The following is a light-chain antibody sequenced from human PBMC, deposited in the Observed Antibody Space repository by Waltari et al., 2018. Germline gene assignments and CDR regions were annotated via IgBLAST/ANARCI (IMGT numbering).Light chain of an antibody. CDR1: NIGRIN. V-gene: IGLV3-21*01. Sequence: SYVLTQPPSVSVAPGQTARITCGGNNIGRINVSWYQQRPGQAPMLVLYYDPDRPSGIPERVSGSNSGNTATLIISRVEAGDEADYYCQVWDTSTDQVIFGGGTKLTVL. J-gene: IGLJ2*01. CDR3: QVWDTSTDQVI. CDR2: YDP.